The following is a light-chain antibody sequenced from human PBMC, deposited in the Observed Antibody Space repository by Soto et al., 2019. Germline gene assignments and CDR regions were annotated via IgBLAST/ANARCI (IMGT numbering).Light chain of an antibody. CDR1: STNIGAGYD. Sequence: QSVLTQPPSVSGAPGQRVTISCTGSSTNIGAGYDVSWYQQLPGTAPKLLIYGISNRPSGVPDRFSGSKSGTSASLTITGLQAEDEADYYCQSYDSSLTEVFGTGTKVTVL. CDR3: QSYDSSLTEV. J-gene: IGLJ1*01. CDR2: GIS. V-gene: IGLV1-40*01.